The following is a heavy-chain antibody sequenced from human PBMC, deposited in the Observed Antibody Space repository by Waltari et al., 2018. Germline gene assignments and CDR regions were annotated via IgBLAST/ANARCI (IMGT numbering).Heavy chain of an antibody. CDR1: GFSLSPSGVG. D-gene: IGHD3-22*01. Sequence: QITLKESGPTLVKATQTLPLTCTFSGFSLSPSGVGVGWIRQTPGKPLEWLALIYWNDDKRYSPSLKSRLTITKDTSKNQVVLTMTNMDPVDTTTYYCAHSLSHYYDSSGYPPRAFDIWGQGTMVTVSS. CDR3: AHSLSHYYDSSGYPPRAFDI. J-gene: IGHJ3*02. CDR2: IYWNDDK. V-gene: IGHV2-5*01.